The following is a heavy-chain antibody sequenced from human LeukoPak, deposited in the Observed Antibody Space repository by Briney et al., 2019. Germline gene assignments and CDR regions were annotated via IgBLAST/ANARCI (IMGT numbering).Heavy chain of an antibody. CDR3: ARSPGWLVEIDY. J-gene: IGHJ4*02. V-gene: IGHV1-69*01. CDR2: IIPIFGTA. Sequence: ASVKVSCKASGGTFSSYAISWVRQAPGQGLEWMGGIIPIFGTANYAQKFRGRVTITADESTSTAYMELSSLRSEDTAVYYCARSPGWLVEIDYWGQGTLVTVSS. D-gene: IGHD6-19*01. CDR1: GGTFSSYA.